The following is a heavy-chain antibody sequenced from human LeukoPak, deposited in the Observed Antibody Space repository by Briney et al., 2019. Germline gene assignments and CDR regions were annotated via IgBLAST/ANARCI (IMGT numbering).Heavy chain of an antibody. Sequence: GGSLGLSCAASGFTFSIYAMSWVRQAPGKGLEWVSAISGSGGSTYYADSVKGRFTISRDNSKNTLYLQMNSLRAEDTAVYYCAKDLSGSGWLNWFDPWGQGTLVTVSS. CDR3: AKDLSGSGWLNWFDP. D-gene: IGHD6-19*01. CDR2: ISGSGGST. V-gene: IGHV3-23*01. J-gene: IGHJ5*02. CDR1: GFTFSIYA.